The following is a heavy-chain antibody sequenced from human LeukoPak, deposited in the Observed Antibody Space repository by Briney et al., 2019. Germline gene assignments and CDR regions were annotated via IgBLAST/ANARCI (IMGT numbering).Heavy chain of an antibody. CDR3: ARATNAYGWFDP. Sequence: PSETLSLTCTVSGGSISSSSYYWDWIRQPPGKGLEWIGGIYHSGSPYYNPSLKSRVTISVDTSKNQFSLKLRSVTAADTAVYYCARATNAYGWFDPWGQGTLVTVSS. CDR1: GGSISSSSYY. CDR2: IYHSGSP. D-gene: IGHD4-17*01. V-gene: IGHV4-39*07. J-gene: IGHJ5*02.